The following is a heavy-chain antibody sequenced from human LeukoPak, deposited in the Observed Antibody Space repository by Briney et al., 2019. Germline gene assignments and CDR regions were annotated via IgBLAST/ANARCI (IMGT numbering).Heavy chain of an antibody. V-gene: IGHV4-59*08. CDR1: GGSISSYY. Sequence: SETLSLTCTASGGSISSYYWSWIRQPPGKGLEWIGYIYYSGSTNYNPSLKSRVTISVDTSKNQFSLKLSSVTAADTAVYYCARHGLIAVAGTGWFDPWGQGTLVTVSS. CDR2: IYYSGST. CDR3: ARHGLIAVAGTGWFDP. D-gene: IGHD6-19*01. J-gene: IGHJ5*02.